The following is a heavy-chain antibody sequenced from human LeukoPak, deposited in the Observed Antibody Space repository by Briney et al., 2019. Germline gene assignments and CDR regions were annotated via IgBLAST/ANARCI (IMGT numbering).Heavy chain of an antibody. CDR3: ARDGARGAQGAFDV. Sequence: GGSLRLSCAASGFTFSTYEMNWVRRAPGKGLEWVSYITSSGSTIYYADSVKGRFTISRDNAKNSLYLQMNSLRAEDTAVYYCARDGARGAQGAFDVWGQGTMVTVSS. CDR2: ITSSGSTI. CDR1: GFTFSTYE. D-gene: IGHD3-10*01. J-gene: IGHJ3*01. V-gene: IGHV3-48*03.